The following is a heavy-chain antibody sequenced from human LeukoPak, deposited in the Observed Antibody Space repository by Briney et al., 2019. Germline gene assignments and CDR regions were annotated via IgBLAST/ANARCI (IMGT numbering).Heavy chain of an antibody. J-gene: IGHJ3*02. CDR3: ARGFTKQQLVRSRAFDI. Sequence: SETLSLTCTVSGYSISSGYYWGWIRQPPGKGLEWIGSVYHSGSTYYNPSLKSRVTISVDTSKNQFSLKLSSVTAADTAVYYCARGFTKQQLVRSRAFDIWGQGTMVTVSS. V-gene: IGHV4-38-2*02. D-gene: IGHD6-13*01. CDR2: VYHSGST. CDR1: GYSISSGYY.